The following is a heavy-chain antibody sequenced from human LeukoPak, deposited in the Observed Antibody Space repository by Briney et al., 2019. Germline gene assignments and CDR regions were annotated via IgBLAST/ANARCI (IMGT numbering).Heavy chain of an antibody. J-gene: IGHJ4*02. CDR1: GGSISSSTYY. D-gene: IGHD5-18*01. CDR3: ARHHVTSMANGIDY. V-gene: IGHV4-39*01. Sequence: TSETLSLTCTVSGGSISSSTYYWGWIRQPPGKGLEWIGSVYYSRRAYYNPSLKSRVTISVDTSNNQFSLKLTSVSAADTAVYYCARHHVTSMANGIDYWGQGTLVTVSS. CDR2: VYYSRRA.